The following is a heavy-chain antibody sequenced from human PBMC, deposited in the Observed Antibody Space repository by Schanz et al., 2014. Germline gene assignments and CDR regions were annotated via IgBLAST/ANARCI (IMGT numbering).Heavy chain of an antibody. CDR2: VNPSVRGT. CDR3: ARGYDFWDR. Sequence: QVQLVQSGAEVKKPGSSVKVSCKASGGTFSTYTISWVRQAPGQGLEWMGIVNPSVRGTHFAREFQGRVTVTSDTSTSTVYMELSDHRAEDAAGYYCARGYDFWDRWGQGTLVIVSS. CDR1: GGTFSTYT. V-gene: IGHV1-69*02. J-gene: IGHJ4*02. D-gene: IGHD3-3*01.